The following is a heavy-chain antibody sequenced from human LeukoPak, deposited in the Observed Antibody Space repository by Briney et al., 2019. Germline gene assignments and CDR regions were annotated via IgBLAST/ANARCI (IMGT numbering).Heavy chain of an antibody. CDR1: GXTFSNYG. D-gene: IGHD2-21*02. CDR3: AKEESTGTGGACGGGCYWARPFDS. J-gene: IGHJ4*02. Sequence: GGSLRLSCAASGXTFSNYGMHWVRQAPGKGLEWVSVISYDGSNKYYADSVKGRFTISRDNSKNTLYLQMNSLRAEDTAVYYCAKEESTGTGGACGGGCYWARPFDSWGQGTLVTVSS. V-gene: IGHV3-30*18. CDR2: ISYDGSNK.